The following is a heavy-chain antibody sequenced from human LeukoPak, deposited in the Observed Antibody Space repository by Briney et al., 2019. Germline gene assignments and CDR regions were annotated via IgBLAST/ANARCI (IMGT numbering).Heavy chain of an antibody. J-gene: IGHJ4*02. V-gene: IGHV1-24*01. D-gene: IGHD2-2*02. CDR1: GYTLTELS. CDR3: ATGANYCSSTSCYTDY. Sequence: ASVKVSCKVSGYTLTELSMHWVRQAPGNGLEWMGGFDPEDGETIYAQKFQGRVTMTEDTSTDTAYMELSSLRSEDTAVYYCATGANYCSSTSCYTDYWGQGTLVTVSS. CDR2: FDPEDGET.